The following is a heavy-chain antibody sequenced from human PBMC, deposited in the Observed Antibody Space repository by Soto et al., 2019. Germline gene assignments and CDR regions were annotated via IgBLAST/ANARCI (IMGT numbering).Heavy chain of an antibody. Sequence: SVKVSCKASGGTFSSYAISWVRQAPGQGLEWMGGIIPIFGTANYAQKFQGRVTITADESTSTAYMELSSLRSEDTAVYYCARGNSGDIVGRRYYGLAVWAQGTTVPGSS. D-gene: IGHD5-12*01. J-gene: IGHJ6*02. V-gene: IGHV1-69*13. CDR1: GGTFSSYA. CDR3: ARGNSGDIVGRRYYGLAV. CDR2: IIPIFGTA.